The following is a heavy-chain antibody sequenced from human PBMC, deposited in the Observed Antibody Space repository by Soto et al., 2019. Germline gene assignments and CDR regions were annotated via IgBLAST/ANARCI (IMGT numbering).Heavy chain of an antibody. D-gene: IGHD3-10*02. V-gene: IGHV3-23*01. J-gene: IGHJ4*02. CDR2: ISGSGAST. Sequence: EVQLLESGGGLVQPGGSLRLSCVASGFTFSSYVMNWVRQAPGQGLEWVSAISGSGASTFYPDSVKGRFSISRDNSKNMVYLQMDSLRAEDTAVYYCAKDRNHLPMSLFDYLGQGALVIVSS. CDR1: GFTFSSYV. CDR3: AKDRNHLPMSLFDY.